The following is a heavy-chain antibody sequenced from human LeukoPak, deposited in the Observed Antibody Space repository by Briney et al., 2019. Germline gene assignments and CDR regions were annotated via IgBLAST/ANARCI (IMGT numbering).Heavy chain of an antibody. J-gene: IGHJ4*02. CDR1: GYXFTSYW. D-gene: IGHD3-22*01. CDR2: IYPGDSDT. Sequence: GESLKISCNGSGYXFTSYWIGWVRQMPGKGLEWMGIIYPGDSDTRYSPSFQGQVTISADKSISTAYLQWSSLKASDTAMYYCARQSADYYDSSGYYDYWGQGTLVTVSS. CDR3: ARQSADYYDSSGYYDY. V-gene: IGHV5-51*01.